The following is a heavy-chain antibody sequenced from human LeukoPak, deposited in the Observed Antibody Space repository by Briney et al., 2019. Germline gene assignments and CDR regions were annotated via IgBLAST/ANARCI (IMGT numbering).Heavy chain of an antibody. J-gene: IGHJ5*02. V-gene: IGHV4-59*11. CDR2: IHYSGST. Sequence: SETLSLTCTVSGGSITSHYWSWMRQPPGKGLEWIGNIHYSGSTSYNPSLKSRVTISVDTSKNQISLKLNSVTAADTAVYYCARDEYDNSGYYFRGFDPWGQGTLVTVSS. CDR1: GGSITSHY. CDR3: ARDEYDNSGYYFRGFDP. D-gene: IGHD3-22*01.